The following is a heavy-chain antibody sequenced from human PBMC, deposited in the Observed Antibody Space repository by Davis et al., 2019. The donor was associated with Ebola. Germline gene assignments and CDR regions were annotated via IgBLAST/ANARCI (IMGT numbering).Heavy chain of an antibody. CDR3: ARDPRTLRNPVGAPHYYYYMDV. Sequence: SVKVSCKASGYTFTSYDINWVRQATGQGLEWMGGIIPILGIANYAQKFQGRVTITADESTSTAYMELSSLRSEDTAVYYCARDPRTLRNPVGAPHYYYYMDVWGKGTTVTVSS. CDR2: IIPILGIA. CDR1: GYTFTSYD. J-gene: IGHJ6*03. D-gene: IGHD1-26*01. V-gene: IGHV1-69*10.